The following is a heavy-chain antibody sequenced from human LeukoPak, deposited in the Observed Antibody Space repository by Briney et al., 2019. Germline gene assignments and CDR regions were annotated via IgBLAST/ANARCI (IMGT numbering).Heavy chain of an antibody. J-gene: IGHJ5*02. CDR2: ISYDGSNK. D-gene: IGHD3-10*01. CDR3: AREGSPDYYGSVSWFDP. Sequence: GGSLRLSCAASGFTFSSYAMHWVRQAPGKGLEWVAVISYDGSNKYYADSVKGRFTISRDNSKNTLYLQMNSLRAEDTAVYYCAREGSPDYYGSVSWFDPWGQGTLVTVSS. V-gene: IGHV3-30*14. CDR1: GFTFSSYA.